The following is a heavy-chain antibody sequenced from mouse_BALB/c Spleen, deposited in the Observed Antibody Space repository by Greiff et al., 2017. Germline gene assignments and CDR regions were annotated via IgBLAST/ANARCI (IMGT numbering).Heavy chain of an antibody. CDR1: GFTFSSFG. J-gene: IGHJ3*01. V-gene: IGHV5-17*02. Sequence: EVKLQESGGGLVQPGGSRKLSCAASGFTFSSFGMHWVRQAPEKGLEWVAYISSGSSTIYYADTVKGRFTISRDNPKNTLFLQMTRLRSEDTAMYYCARRGDSYAWFAYWGQGTLVTVSA. D-gene: IGHD2-12*01. CDR2: ISSGSSTI. CDR3: ARRGDSYAWFAY.